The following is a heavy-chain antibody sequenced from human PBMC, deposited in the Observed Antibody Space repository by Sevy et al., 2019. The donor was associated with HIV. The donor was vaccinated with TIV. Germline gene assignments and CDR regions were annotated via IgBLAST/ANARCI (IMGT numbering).Heavy chain of an antibody. CDR2: INPNSGGT. J-gene: IGHJ4*02. CDR3: ARMGDYYDSSGYYPLKF. Sequence: ASVKVSCKASGYTFTGHYIHWVRQAPGQGLEWMGWINPNSGGTYFAKKFQDSVTMTTDTSVNTAYMELRSLRFDDTAVYYFARMGDYYDSSGYYPLKFWGQGTLVTVSS. V-gene: IGHV1-2*02. D-gene: IGHD3-22*01. CDR1: GYTFTGHY.